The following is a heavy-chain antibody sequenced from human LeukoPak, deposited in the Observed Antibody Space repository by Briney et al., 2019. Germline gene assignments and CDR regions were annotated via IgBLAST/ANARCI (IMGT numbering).Heavy chain of an antibody. D-gene: IGHD6-13*01. V-gene: IGHV4-59*01. Sequence: SETLSHTCTVSGGSISSYYWSWIRQPPGKGLEWIGYIYYSGSTNYNPSLKSRVTISVDTSKNQFSLKLSSVTAADTAVYYCARVSSSSWDLFDYWGQGTLVTVSS. J-gene: IGHJ4*02. CDR2: IYYSGST. CDR3: ARVSSSSWDLFDY. CDR1: GGSISSYY.